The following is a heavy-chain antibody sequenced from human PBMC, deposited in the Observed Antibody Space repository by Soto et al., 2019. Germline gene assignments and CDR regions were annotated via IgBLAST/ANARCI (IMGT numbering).Heavy chain of an antibody. Sequence: GPLRLSCAASGFTSSSYSMNWVRQAPGKGLEWVSSISSSSSYIHYADSVKGRFTISRDNAKNSLYLQMNSLRAEDTAVYYCARVDHGAYWGQGTLVTVSS. V-gene: IGHV3-21*01. CDR3: ARVDHGAY. D-gene: IGHD3-10*01. J-gene: IGHJ4*02. CDR1: GFTSSSYS. CDR2: ISSSSSYI.